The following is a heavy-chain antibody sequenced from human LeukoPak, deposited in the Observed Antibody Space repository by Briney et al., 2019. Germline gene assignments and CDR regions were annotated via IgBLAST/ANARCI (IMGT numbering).Heavy chain of an antibody. J-gene: IGHJ1*01. CDR1: GFTFSSYE. V-gene: IGHV3-48*03. CDR3: AREDGFCSGGSCYQH. D-gene: IGHD2-15*01. Sequence: GGSLRLSCAASGFTFSSYEMNWVRQAPGKGLEWVSYISSSGSTIYYADSVKGRFTISRDNAKNSLFLQMNSLRAEDTALYYCAREDGFCSGGSCYQHWGQGTLVTVSS. CDR2: ISSSGSTI.